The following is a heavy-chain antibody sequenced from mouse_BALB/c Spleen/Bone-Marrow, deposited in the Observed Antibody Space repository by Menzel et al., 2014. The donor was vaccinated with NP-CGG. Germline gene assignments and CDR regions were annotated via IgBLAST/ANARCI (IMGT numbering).Heavy chain of an antibody. CDR1: GYTFTNFW. CDR2: IAPESGTT. J-gene: IGHJ4*01. V-gene: IGHV1S41*01. Sequence: DLVKPGASVKLSCKASGYTFTNFWINWIKQRPGQGLEWIGRIAPESGTTYYNEMFKGEATLTVDTSSSTAYIQLSSLSSEDSAVYFCARYDYAMDYWGQGTSVTVSS. CDR3: ARYDYAMDY. D-gene: IGHD2-3*01.